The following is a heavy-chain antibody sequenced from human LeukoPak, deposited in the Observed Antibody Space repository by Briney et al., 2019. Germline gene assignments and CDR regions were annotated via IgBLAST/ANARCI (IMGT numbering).Heavy chain of an antibody. Sequence: SETLSLTCAVYGGSVRGYYWSWIRQPPGKGLEWIGEISHSGSANYNPSLKSRVTISVDTSKNQFSLKLSSVTAADTAVYYCARGDSSVGINYWGQGTLVTVSS. CDR2: ISHSGSA. D-gene: IGHD1-26*01. CDR1: GGSVRGYY. CDR3: ARGDSSVGINY. V-gene: IGHV4-34*01. J-gene: IGHJ4*02.